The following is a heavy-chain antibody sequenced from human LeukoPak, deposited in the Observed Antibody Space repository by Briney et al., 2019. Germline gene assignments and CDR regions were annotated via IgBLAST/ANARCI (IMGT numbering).Heavy chain of an antibody. CDR1: GGSISSYY. CDR2: IYYSGST. Sequence: SETLSLTCTVSGGSISSYYWSWIRQPPGKGLEWIGYIYYSGSTNYNPSLKSRVTISVDRSKNQFSLKLSSVTAADTAVYYCARDVESVAFDIWGQGTMVTVSS. J-gene: IGHJ3*02. CDR3: ARDVESVAFDI. V-gene: IGHV4-59*12.